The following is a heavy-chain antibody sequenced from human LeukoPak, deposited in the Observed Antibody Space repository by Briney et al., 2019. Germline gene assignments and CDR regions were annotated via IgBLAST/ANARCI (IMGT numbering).Heavy chain of an antibody. V-gene: IGHV1-24*01. J-gene: IGHJ6*02. Sequence: GASVKVSCKVSGYTLTELSMHWVRQAPGKGLEWMGGFDPEDGETIYAQKFQGRVTMTEDTSTDTAYMELSSLRSEDTAVYYCATGAAAGTDYHYGMDVWGQGTTVTVSS. CDR1: GYTLTELS. D-gene: IGHD6-13*01. CDR2: FDPEDGET. CDR3: ATGAAAGTDYHYGMDV.